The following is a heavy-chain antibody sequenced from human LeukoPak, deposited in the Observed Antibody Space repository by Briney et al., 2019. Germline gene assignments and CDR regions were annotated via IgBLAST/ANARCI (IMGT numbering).Heavy chain of an antibody. Sequence: GGSLRLSCAASGFTFSSYAMSWVRQAPGKGLEWVSAISGSGGSTYYADSVKGRFTISRGNSKNTLYLQMNSLRAEDTAVYYCAKKGIYSGSGAYYFDYWGQGTLATVSS. CDR2: ISGSGGST. D-gene: IGHD3-10*01. V-gene: IGHV3-23*01. CDR1: GFTFSSYA. CDR3: AKKGIYSGSGAYYFDY. J-gene: IGHJ4*02.